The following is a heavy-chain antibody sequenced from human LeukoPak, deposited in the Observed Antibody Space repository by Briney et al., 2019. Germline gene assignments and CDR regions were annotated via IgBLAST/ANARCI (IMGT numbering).Heavy chain of an antibody. CDR3: ARYCTSASCYDAFDI. J-gene: IGHJ3*02. CDR2: INPSGGNT. V-gene: IGHV1-46*01. CDR1: GYTFTSYY. Sequence: GASVKVSCKASGYTFTSYYMHWVRQAPGQGLEWMGIINPSGGNTNYAQKFQGRLTMTTDTSTSTAYMELRSLRSDDTAVYYCARYCTSASCYDAFDIWGQGTFVIVSS. D-gene: IGHD2-2*01.